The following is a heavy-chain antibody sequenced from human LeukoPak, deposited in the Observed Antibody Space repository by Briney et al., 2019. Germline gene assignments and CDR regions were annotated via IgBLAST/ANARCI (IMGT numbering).Heavy chain of an antibody. CDR2: IFDSGTT. Sequence: SETLSLTCTVSGTSISSRNYYWGWIRQPPGKGLEWIGSIFDSGTTYYNPSLKSRVTLSVDTSKNQFTLKLRSVTAADTAVYYCAGRTIAVSKDAFDYWGQGTLVTVSS. CDR1: GTSISSRNYY. D-gene: IGHD6-19*01. CDR3: AGRTIAVSKDAFDY. V-gene: IGHV4-39*01. J-gene: IGHJ4*02.